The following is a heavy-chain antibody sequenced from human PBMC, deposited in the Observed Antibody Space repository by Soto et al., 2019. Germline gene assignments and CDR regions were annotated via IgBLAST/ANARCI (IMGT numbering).Heavy chain of an antibody. CDR2: MNPNSGNT. J-gene: IGHJ6*02. CDR1: GYTFTSYD. D-gene: IGHD3-10*01. V-gene: IGHV1-8*01. Sequence: QVQLVQSGAEVKKPGASVKVSCKASGYTFTSYDINWVRQATGQGLEWMGWMNPNSGNTGYAQKFQGRVTMTRNTSISTAYMELSSLRAEDTAVYYWATTRAVIGDDYYGMDVWGQGTTVTVSS. CDR3: ATTRAVIGDDYYGMDV.